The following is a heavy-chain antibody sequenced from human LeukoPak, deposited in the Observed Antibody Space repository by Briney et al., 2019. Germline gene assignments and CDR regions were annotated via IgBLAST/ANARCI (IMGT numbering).Heavy chain of an antibody. CDR1: GFTFSSYS. J-gene: IGHJ3*02. V-gene: IGHV3-48*01. CDR3: AREGPNHAFDI. CDR2: ISSSSSTI. Sequence: GGSLRLCCAASGFTFSSYSMNWVRQAPGKGLEWVSYISSSSSTIYYADSVKGRFTISRDNAKNLLYLQMNSLRAEDTAVYYCAREGPNHAFDIWGQGTMVTVSS.